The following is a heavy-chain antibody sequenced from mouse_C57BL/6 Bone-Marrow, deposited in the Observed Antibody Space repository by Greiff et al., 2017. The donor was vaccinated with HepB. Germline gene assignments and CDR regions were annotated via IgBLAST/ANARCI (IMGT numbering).Heavy chain of an antibody. CDR2: IYPRSGNT. Sequence: VKLQESGAELARPGASVKLSCKASGYTFTSYGISWVKQRTGQGLEWIGEIYPRSGNTYYNEKFKGKATLTADKSSSTAYMELRSLTSEDSAVYFCARGPIYYDYDGFAYWGQGTLVTVSA. D-gene: IGHD2-4*01. CDR1: GYTFTSYG. V-gene: IGHV1-81*01. CDR3: ARGPIYYDYDGFAY. J-gene: IGHJ3*01.